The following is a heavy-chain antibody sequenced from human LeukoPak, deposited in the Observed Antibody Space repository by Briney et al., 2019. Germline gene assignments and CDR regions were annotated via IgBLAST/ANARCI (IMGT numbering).Heavy chain of an antibody. J-gene: IGHJ4*02. V-gene: IGHV3-64*01. CDR3: ARDQRSWTIDY. CDR2: ISSNGGST. CDR1: GFTFSSYA. Sequence: PGGSLRLSCAASGFTFSSYAMHWVRQAPGKGLEYVSAISSNGGSTYYANSVKGRFTISRDNSKNTLYLQMNSLRAEDTAVYYCARDQRSWTIDYWGQGTLVTVSS. D-gene: IGHD1-26*01.